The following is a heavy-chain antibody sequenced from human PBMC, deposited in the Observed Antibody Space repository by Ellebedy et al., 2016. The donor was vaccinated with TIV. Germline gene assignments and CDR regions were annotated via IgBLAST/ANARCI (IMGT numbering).Heavy chain of an antibody. V-gene: IGHV3-15*01. Sequence: GESLKISXAASGFTFSNAWMSWVRQAPGKGLEWVGRIKSKTDYGTRDFAAPLRGRFTISRDDSKNTLYLQMNSLETDDTPVYYCAAGTGRTDFDYWGQGTLVTVSS. CDR3: AAGTGRTDFDY. CDR2: IKSKTDYGTR. CDR1: GFTFSNAW. J-gene: IGHJ4*02. D-gene: IGHD2-15*01.